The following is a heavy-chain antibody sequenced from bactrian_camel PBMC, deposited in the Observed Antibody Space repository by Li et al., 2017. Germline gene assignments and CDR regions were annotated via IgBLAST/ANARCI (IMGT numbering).Heavy chain of an antibody. CDR3: AADLLASISLMATMILLGQAPPPNFGV. CDR2: RDDYGTPT. J-gene: IGHJ6*01. Sequence: HVQLVESGGGSVQAGGSLRLSCAASGNLFRRASCMGWFRQAPGKEREGVALRDDYGTPTYAYADSVKGRFTISRDDAKNTLYLQMNSFQPEDTAMYYCAADLLASISLMATMILLGQAPPPNFGVWGQGTQVTVS. CDR1: GNLFRRAS. V-gene: IGHV3S54*01. D-gene: IGHD4*01.